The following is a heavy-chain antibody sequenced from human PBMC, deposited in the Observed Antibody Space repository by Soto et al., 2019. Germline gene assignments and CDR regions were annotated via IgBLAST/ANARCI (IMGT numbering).Heavy chain of an antibody. J-gene: IGHJ3*02. CDR2: ISVDNGNT. CDR3: ARDIIGTTVAFDI. Sequence: GASVKVSCKASGYTFTNHGINWVRQAPGQGLERMGWISVDNGNTNYAQEFQGRVTLTTDTSTRTAYMELRSLTSDDTAMYYCARDIIGTTVAFDIWGQGTLVTVSS. D-gene: IGHD1-7*01. V-gene: IGHV1-18*04. CDR1: GYTFTNHG.